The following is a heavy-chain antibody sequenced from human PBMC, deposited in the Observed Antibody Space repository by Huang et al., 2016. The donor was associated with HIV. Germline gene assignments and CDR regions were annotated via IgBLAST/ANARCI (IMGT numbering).Heavy chain of an antibody. Sequence: QVQLVESGGGLVKPGGSLRLSCAASGFTFSDYYMSWIRKAPGKGLEWVSYISSTGNTIYYPDSVKGRFTISRDNAKNSLFLQMNSLRAEDTAIYYCARKGRDDFWSGYPDYWGQGTLVTVSS. CDR1: GFTFSDYY. CDR3: ARKGRDDFWSGYPDY. V-gene: IGHV3-11*04. J-gene: IGHJ4*02. CDR2: ISSTGNTI. D-gene: IGHD3-3*01.